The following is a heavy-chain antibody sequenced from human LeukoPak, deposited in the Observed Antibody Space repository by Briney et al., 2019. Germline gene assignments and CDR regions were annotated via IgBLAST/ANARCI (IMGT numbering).Heavy chain of an antibody. CDR3: AVSTGWYKIDY. J-gene: IGHJ4*02. D-gene: IGHD6-19*01. Sequence: SETLSLTCAVSGASISSSNWWSWVRQPPGKGLEWIGEMYHSGISNYNPPLKSRVTISVDKSKNQFSLKLNSMTAADTAVYYCAVSTGWYKIDYWGQGTLVTVSS. V-gene: IGHV4-4*02. CDR1: GASISSSNW. CDR2: MYHSGIS.